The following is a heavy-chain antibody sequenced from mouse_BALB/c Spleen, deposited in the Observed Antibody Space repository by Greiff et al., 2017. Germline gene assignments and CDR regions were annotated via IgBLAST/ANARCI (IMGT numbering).Heavy chain of an antibody. CDR2: ISYSGST. V-gene: IGHV3-2*02. J-gene: IGHJ4*01. Sequence: EVMLVESGPGLVKPSQSLSLTCTVTGYSITSDYAWNWIRQFPGNKLEWMGYISYSGSTSYNPSLKSRISITRDTSKNQFFLQLNSVTTEDTATYYCARLDRTYYGSSYHAMDYWGQGTSVTVSS. D-gene: IGHD1-1*01. CDR3: ARLDRTYYGSSYHAMDY. CDR1: GYSITSDYA.